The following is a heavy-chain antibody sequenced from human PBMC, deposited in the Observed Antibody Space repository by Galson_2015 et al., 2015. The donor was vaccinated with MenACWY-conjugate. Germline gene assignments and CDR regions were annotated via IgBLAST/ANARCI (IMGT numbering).Heavy chain of an antibody. D-gene: IGHD3-3*01. V-gene: IGHV1-69*04. CDR1: GGTFSNYA. CDR2: IIPMVGRV. J-gene: IGHJ4*02. Sequence: SVKVSCKASGGTFSNYAISWVRQAPGQGLEWMGRIIPMVGRVTYAQKLQGRVTITADTSTKTAYMDLSSLRSDDTAVYYCARAGTYFNLWSGYCDYWGQGTLVTVSA. CDR3: ARAGTYFNLWSGYCDY.